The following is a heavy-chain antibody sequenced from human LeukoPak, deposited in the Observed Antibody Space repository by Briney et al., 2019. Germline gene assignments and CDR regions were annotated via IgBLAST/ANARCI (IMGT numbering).Heavy chain of an antibody. D-gene: IGHD3-10*02. CDR3: AELGITMIGGV. CDR2: ISYDGSNQ. V-gene: IGHV3-30*18. CDR1: GLTFSSYG. Sequence: GGSLRLSCAASGLTFSSYGMHWVRQAPGKGLEWVAVISYDGSNQYYADSVKGRFTISRDNSKNSLYLQMNSLRAEDTAVYYCAELGITMIGGVWGKGTTVTISS. J-gene: IGHJ6*04.